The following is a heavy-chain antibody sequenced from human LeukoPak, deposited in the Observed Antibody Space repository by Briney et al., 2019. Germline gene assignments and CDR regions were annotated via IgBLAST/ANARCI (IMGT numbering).Heavy chain of an antibody. CDR3: ARSSNYYYYGMDV. CDR1: GYTFISYY. D-gene: IGHD4-11*01. J-gene: IGHJ6*02. Sequence: ASVTVSCMASGYTFISYYMHWVRQAPGQGLEWMGIINPSGGSTSYAQKFQGRVTMTRDTSTSTVYMELSSLRSEDTAVYYCARSSNYYYYGMDVWGQGTTVTVSS. V-gene: IGHV1-46*01. CDR2: INPSGGST.